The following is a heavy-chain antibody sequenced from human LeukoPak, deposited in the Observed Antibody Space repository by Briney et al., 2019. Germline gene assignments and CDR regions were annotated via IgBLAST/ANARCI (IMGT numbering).Heavy chain of an antibody. D-gene: IGHD4-23*01. Sequence: GGSLRLSCAASGFTFSSYAMSWVRQAPGKGLEWVSAISGSGGSTYYADSVKGRFTISRDNSKNTLYLHMNSLRAEDTAVYYCAKALYGGNSEATPVDYWGQGTLVTVSS. J-gene: IGHJ4*02. V-gene: IGHV3-23*01. CDR1: GFTFSSYA. CDR2: ISGSGGST. CDR3: AKALYGGNSEATPVDY.